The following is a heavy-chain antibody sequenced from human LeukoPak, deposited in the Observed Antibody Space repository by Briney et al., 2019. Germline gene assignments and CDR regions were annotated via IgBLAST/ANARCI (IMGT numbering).Heavy chain of an antibody. Sequence: GGSLRLSCAASGFTFSDYYMSWIRQAPGKGLEWVAVIWYDGSEKYYADSVKGRFTISRDNSKNTLYLHTNSLRVEDTAVYYCTRAGTDFDYWGQGTLVTVSS. CDR3: TRAGTDFDY. CDR2: IWYDGSEK. J-gene: IGHJ4*02. V-gene: IGHV3-33*08. CDR1: GFTFSDYY.